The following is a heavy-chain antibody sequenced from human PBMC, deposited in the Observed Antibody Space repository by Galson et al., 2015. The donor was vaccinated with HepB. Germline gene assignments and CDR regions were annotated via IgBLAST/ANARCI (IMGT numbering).Heavy chain of an antibody. V-gene: IGHV3-66*01. CDR1: GFTVSSNY. Sequence: SLRLSCAASGFTVSSNYMSWVRQAPGKGLEWVSVIYSGGSTYYADSVKGRFTISRDNSKNTLYLQMNSLRAEDTAVYYCASGKQYYDSSGYDAPYYYYGMDVWGQGTTVTVSS. D-gene: IGHD3-22*01. CDR2: IYSGGST. J-gene: IGHJ6*02. CDR3: ASGKQYYDSSGYDAPYYYYGMDV.